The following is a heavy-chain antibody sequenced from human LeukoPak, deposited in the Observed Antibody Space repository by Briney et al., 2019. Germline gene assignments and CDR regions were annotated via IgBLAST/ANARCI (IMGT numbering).Heavy chain of an antibody. CDR3: AKSGPLVGTVMRGFDY. CDR2: IRGSGGDT. CDR1: GFTFSSYA. D-gene: IGHD3-16*01. J-gene: IGHJ4*02. Sequence: GGSLRLSCVASGFTFSSYAMSWVRQAPGKGLEWVSAIRGSGGDTFYADSVKGRFTISRDNSKNTLYLQMNSLRAEDTAVYYCAKSGPLVGTVMRGFDYWGQGALVTVSS. V-gene: IGHV3-23*01.